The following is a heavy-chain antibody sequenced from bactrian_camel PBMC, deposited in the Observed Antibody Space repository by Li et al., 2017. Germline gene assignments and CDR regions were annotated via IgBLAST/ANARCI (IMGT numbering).Heavy chain of an antibody. CDR1: GFTFYKSW. CDR3: ASASTNY. CDR2: IDSAGGP. J-gene: IGHJ4*01. D-gene: IGHD2*01. V-gene: IGHV3S1*01. Sequence: HVQLVESGGGSVQPGSSLTLSCAASGFTFYKSWMSWVRQVPGKGIEWVSTIDSAGGPYYADSIQGRFTISRDNAKNALYLQIDSAKTEDTGVYYCASASTNYWGQGTQVTVS.